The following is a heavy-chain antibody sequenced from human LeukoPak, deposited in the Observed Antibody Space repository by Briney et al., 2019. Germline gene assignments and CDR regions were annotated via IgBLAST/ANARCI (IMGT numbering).Heavy chain of an antibody. J-gene: IGHJ6*03. CDR3: ARGVVGAMPHYYYYMDV. Sequence: ASVKVSCKASVGTFSSYAINGVRQAPGQGLEWMGGIIPIFGTANYAQKFQGRVTITADEYTSTAYMELSSLRSEDTAVYYCARGVVGAMPHYYYYMDVWGKGTTVTVSS. CDR1: VGTFSSYA. CDR2: IIPIFGTA. D-gene: IGHD1-26*01. V-gene: IGHV1-69*13.